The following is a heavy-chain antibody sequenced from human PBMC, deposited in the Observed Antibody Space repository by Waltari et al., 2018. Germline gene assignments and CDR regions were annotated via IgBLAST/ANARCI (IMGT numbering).Heavy chain of an antibody. J-gene: IGHJ4*02. CDR2: IKEDGSRT. Sequence: EVQMVESGGGLVQPGGSLRLSCAASGFTFSSHLMHWVRQGPGKGLVWVAGIKEDGSRTAYADSVKGRVTISRDNAKNILYLEMSSLTAEDTAVYYCGRESTTDWYVDHWGQGTLVTVSS. D-gene: IGHD3-9*01. CDR1: GFTFSSHL. CDR3: GRESTTDWYVDH. V-gene: IGHV3-74*01.